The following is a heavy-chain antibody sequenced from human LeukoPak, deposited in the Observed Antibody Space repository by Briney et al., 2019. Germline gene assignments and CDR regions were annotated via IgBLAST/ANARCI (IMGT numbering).Heavy chain of an antibody. CDR3: VRLVGGDIDY. CDR2: IYYSGST. Sequence: PSETLSLTCTVSGGSISNNYWSWFRQPPGKGLEWIGYIYYSGSTNYNPSLKSRVTISVDTSKSQFSLQLNSVTPEDTAVYFCVRLVGGDIDYWGQGTLVTVSS. CDR1: GGSISNNY. D-gene: IGHD5-12*01. J-gene: IGHJ4*02. V-gene: IGHV4-59*12.